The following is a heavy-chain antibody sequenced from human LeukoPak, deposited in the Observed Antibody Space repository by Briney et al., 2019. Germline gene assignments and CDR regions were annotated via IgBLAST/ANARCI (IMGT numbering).Heavy chain of an antibody. V-gene: IGHV3-30*18. J-gene: IGHJ4*02. CDR2: LSYDGSYK. CDR3: AKNAYVWGSYGYHFDY. CDR1: GFTFSSYG. D-gene: IGHD3-16*01. Sequence: GGSLRLSCAASGFTFSSYGMHWVGQAPGKGLEWVAVLSYDGSYKYYADSVKGRFTISRDNSKNTLYLQMNSLRAEDTAVYYCAKNAYVWGSYGYHFDYWGQGTLVTVSS.